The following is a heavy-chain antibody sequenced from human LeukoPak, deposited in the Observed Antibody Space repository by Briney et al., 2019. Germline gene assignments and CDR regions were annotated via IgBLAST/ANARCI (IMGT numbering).Heavy chain of an antibody. V-gene: IGHV3-23*01. J-gene: IGHJ6*02. CDR3: AKVRGSYYYYGMDV. Sequence: GGSLRLSCAASGFTFSSYAMSWVRQAPGKGLEWVSAISGSGGSTYYADSVKGRFTISRDNSKNTLYLQMNGLRAEDTAVYYCAKVRGSYYYYGMDVWGQGTTVTVSS. CDR1: GFTFSSYA. D-gene: IGHD3-16*01. CDR2: ISGSGGST.